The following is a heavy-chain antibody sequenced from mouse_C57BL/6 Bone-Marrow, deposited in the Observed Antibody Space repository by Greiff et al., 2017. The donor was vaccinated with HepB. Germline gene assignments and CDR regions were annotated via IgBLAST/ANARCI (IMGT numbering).Heavy chain of an antibody. Sequence: EVQLVESGGDLVKPGGSLKLSCAASGFTFSSYGMSWVRQTPDKRLEWVATISSGGSYTYYPDSVKGRFTISRDNAKNTLYLQMSSLKSEDTAMYYCARDYGSSYWGQGTTLTVSS. J-gene: IGHJ2*01. V-gene: IGHV5-6*01. CDR1: GFTFSSYG. CDR3: ARDYGSSY. CDR2: ISSGGSYT. D-gene: IGHD1-1*01.